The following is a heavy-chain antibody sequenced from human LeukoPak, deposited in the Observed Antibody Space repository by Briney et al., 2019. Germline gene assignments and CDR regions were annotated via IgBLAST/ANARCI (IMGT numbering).Heavy chain of an antibody. D-gene: IGHD3-22*01. CDR3: AKDLGYLVRAYDSSGGYDY. CDR1: GFTFSSYG. J-gene: IGHJ4*02. CDR2: ISGSGGST. Sequence: GGSLRLSCAASGFTFSSYGMHWVRQAPGKGLEWVSAISGSGGSTYYADSVKGRFTISRDNSKNTLYMQMKRLRAEDTAVYYCAKDLGYLVRAYDSSGGYDYWGQGTLVTVSS. V-gene: IGHV3-23*01.